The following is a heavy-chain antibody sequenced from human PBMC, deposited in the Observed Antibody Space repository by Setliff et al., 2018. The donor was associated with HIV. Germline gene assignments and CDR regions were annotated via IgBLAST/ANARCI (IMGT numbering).Heavy chain of an antibody. J-gene: IGHJ6*03. V-gene: IGHV4-59*12. CDR3: ARGRKRDGYNFYYYYMDV. Sequence: SETLSLTCTVSGGSISSYYWSWIRQPPGKGLEWIGYIYYSGSTNYNPSLKSRVTISVDTSKNQFSLKLSSVNAADTDVYYCARGRKRDGYNFYYYYMDVWDKGTTVTVSS. D-gene: IGHD5-12*01. CDR1: GGSISSYY. CDR2: IYYSGST.